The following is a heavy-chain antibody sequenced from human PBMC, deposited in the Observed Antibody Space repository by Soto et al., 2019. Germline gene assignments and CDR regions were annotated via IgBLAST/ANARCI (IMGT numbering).Heavy chain of an antibody. D-gene: IGHD3-10*01. J-gene: IGHJ6*02. V-gene: IGHV4-59*01. CDR1: GGSISSYY. Sequence: SETLSLTCTVSGGSISSYYWSWIRQPPGKGLEWIGYIYYSGSTNYNPSLKSRVTISVDTSKNQFSLKLSSVTAADTAVYYCARDQGLWFGELYYYYGMDVWGQGTTVTVS. CDR3: ARDQGLWFGELYYYYGMDV. CDR2: IYYSGST.